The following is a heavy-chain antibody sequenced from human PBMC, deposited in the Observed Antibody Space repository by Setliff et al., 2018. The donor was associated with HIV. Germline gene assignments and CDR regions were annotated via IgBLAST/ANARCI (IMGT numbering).Heavy chain of an antibody. Sequence: SETLSLTCSVSGGSISSGIYYWTWIRQPAGKGPEWIRHIYTNGYTNYNPSLKSRVNISVDTSKNQFSLRLTSVTAADTAVYYCARAPPGIQNDAFDVWGQGTMVTVSS. J-gene: IGHJ3*01. CDR3: ARAPPGIQNDAFDV. CDR1: GGSISSGIYY. V-gene: IGHV4-61*09. CDR2: IYTNGYT.